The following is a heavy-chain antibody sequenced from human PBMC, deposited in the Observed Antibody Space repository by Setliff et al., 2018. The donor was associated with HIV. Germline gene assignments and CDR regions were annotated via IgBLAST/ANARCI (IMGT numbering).Heavy chain of an antibody. D-gene: IGHD3-10*01. CDR1: GFTFSTYW. CDR2: ISSSATYT. J-gene: IGHJ6*03. CDR3: ARAMNHYGSGTFEYYYYMDV. V-gene: IGHV3-11*03. Sequence: PGGSLRLSCAASGFTFSTYWMHWVRQAPGKGLVWVSFISSSATYTTYADSVKGRFTISRDNAKKSMYLQMNSLRGEDTAVYYCARAMNHYGSGTFEYYYYMDVWGKGTTVTVSS.